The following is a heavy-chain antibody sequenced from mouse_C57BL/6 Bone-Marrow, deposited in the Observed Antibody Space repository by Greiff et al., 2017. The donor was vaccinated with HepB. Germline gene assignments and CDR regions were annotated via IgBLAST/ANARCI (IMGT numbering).Heavy chain of an antibody. V-gene: IGHV5-6*02. CDR1: GVTFSSYG. J-gene: IGHJ2*01. D-gene: IGHD1-1*01. CDR3: ARHPYYYGSSYDYFDY. Sequence: DVMLVESGGDLVKPGGSLKLSCAASGVTFSSYGMSWVRQTPDKRLEWVATISSGGSYTYYPDSVKGRFTISRDNAKNTLYLQMSSLKSEDTAMYACARHPYYYGSSYDYFDYWGQGTTLTVSS. CDR2: ISSGGSYT.